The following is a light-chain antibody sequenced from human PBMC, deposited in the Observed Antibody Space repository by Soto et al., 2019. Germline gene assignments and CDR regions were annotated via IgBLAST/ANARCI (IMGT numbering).Light chain of an antibody. CDR2: GVN. Sequence: QSVLTQPASVSGSPGQSITISCTGTSSDVGGYNYVSWYQHHPGKAPKLMIYGVNNRPSGVSNRFSGSKSGNTASLTISGLQPEDEADYYCSSYTRSVTIVFGSGTKVTV. CDR1: SSDVGGYNY. J-gene: IGLJ1*01. V-gene: IGLV2-14*01. CDR3: SSYTRSVTIV.